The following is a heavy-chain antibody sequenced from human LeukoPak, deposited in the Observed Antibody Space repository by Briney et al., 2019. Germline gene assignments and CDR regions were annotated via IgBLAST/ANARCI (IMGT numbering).Heavy chain of an antibody. CDR1: GFTFSSYS. D-gene: IGHD6-13*01. CDR2: ISSSSSYI. Sequence: PGGSLRLSCAASGFTFSSYSMNWVRQAPGKGLEWVSSISSSSSYIYYADSVKGRSTISRDNAKNSLYLQMNSLRAEDTAVYYCARDPLAAAGHTRADYWGQGTLVTVSS. J-gene: IGHJ4*02. V-gene: IGHV3-21*01. CDR3: ARDPLAAAGHTRADY.